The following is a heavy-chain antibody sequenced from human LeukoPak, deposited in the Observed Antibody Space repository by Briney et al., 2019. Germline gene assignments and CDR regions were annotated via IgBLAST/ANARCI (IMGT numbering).Heavy chain of an antibody. V-gene: IGHV4-59*08. D-gene: IGHD2-15*01. CDR3: ARLPTWYHFDC. J-gene: IGHJ4*02. CDR2: IYYSGST. Sequence: SETLSLTCTVSGGSISSYYWSWIRQPPGKGLEWIGYIYYSGSTYYNPSLKSRVTISVDTSKNQFSLKLSSVTAADTAVYYCARLPTWYHFDCWGQGTLVTVSS. CDR1: GGSISSYY.